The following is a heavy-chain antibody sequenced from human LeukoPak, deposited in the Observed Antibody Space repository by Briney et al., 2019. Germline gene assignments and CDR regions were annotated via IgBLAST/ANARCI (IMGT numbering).Heavy chain of an antibody. CDR3: ARDPPGPYGGNSNDDY. J-gene: IGHJ4*02. D-gene: IGHD4-23*01. CDR1: GFTFSSYW. Sequence: GSLRLSCAASGFTFSSYWMHWVRQAPGKGLVWVSRINTDGSSTSYADFVKGRFTISRDNAKNTLYLQMNSLRAEDTAVYYCARDPPGPYGGNSNDDYWGQGTLVTVSS. CDR2: INTDGSST. V-gene: IGHV3-74*01.